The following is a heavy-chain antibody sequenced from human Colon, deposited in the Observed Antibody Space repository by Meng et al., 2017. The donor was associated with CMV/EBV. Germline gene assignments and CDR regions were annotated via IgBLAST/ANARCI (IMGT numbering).Heavy chain of an antibody. CDR3: ASISGGDFDY. CDR2: IYPTSGGP. Sequence: QVRLSDPCAERKKHGASRKVSCKGSGYTFTGFFIYWVRQAPGQVLWWLGVIYPTSGGPNYAQKFQGRVTMTRDTSRNTAYMELSRLRSDDTAVFYCASISGGDFDYWGQGTLVTVSS. D-gene: IGHD1-26*01. J-gene: IGHJ4*02. CDR1: GYTFTGFF. V-gene: IGHV1-2*02.